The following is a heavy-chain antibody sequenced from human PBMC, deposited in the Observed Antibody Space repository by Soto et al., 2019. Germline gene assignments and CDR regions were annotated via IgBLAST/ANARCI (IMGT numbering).Heavy chain of an antibody. J-gene: IGHJ6*03. CDR2: IYNSGST. CDR3: ARYLRSGLYYMDV. V-gene: IGHV4-59*08. Sequence: ASETLSLTCTVSRGSSSSYYWSWIRRPPGKGLEWIGYIYNSGSTNYNPSLKSRVTMSVDPSKNQFSLKLSSATVADTAVYYCARYLRSGLYYMDVWGQGTTVTVSS. CDR1: RGSSSSYY. D-gene: IGHD3-3*01.